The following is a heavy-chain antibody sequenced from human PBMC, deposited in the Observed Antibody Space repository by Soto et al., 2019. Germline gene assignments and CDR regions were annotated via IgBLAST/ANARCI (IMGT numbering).Heavy chain of an antibody. D-gene: IGHD5-12*01. J-gene: IGHJ4*02. V-gene: IGHV1-18*01. Sequence: ASVKVSCQASGYTFTSYGISWVRQAPGQGREWMGWISAYNGNTNYAQKLQGRVTMTTDTSTSTAYMELRSLRSDDSAVYYCARRGDSGYDWPFDYWGQGTLVTVSS. CDR2: ISAYNGNT. CDR3: ARRGDSGYDWPFDY. CDR1: GYTFTSYG.